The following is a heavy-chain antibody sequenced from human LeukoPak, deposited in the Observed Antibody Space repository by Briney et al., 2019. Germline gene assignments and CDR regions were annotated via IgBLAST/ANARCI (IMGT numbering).Heavy chain of an antibody. CDR2: FDPEDGET. CDR1: GYTLTELS. CDR3: ATDHSTMVRGVSLRYGMDV. V-gene: IGHV1-24*01. J-gene: IGHJ6*02. D-gene: IGHD3-10*01. Sequence: APVKVSCKVSGYTLTELSMHWVRQAPGKGLEWMGGFDPEDGETIYAQKFQGRVTMTEDTSTDTAYMELSSLRSEDTAVYYCATDHSTMVRGVSLRYGMDVWGQGTTVTVSS.